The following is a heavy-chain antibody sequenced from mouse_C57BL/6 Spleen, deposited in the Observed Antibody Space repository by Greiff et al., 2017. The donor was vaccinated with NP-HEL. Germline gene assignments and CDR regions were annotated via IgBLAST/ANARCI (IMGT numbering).Heavy chain of an antibody. CDR2: IYPGNSDT. Sequence: VQLQQSGTVLARPGASVKMSCKTSGYTFTSYWMHWVKQRPGQGLEWIGAIYPGNSDTSYNQKFKGKAKLTAVTSASTAYMELSSLTNEDSAVYYCTRLITTVVADFDVWGTGTTVTVSS. CDR3: TRLITTVVADFDV. J-gene: IGHJ1*03. CDR1: GYTFTSYW. D-gene: IGHD1-1*01. V-gene: IGHV1-5*01.